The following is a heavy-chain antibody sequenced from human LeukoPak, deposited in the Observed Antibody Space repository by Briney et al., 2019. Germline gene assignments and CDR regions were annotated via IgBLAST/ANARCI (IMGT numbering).Heavy chain of an antibody. Sequence: AASVKLSCKSSGYTFTSYYIHWVRHATAQGLEWMGGITPNGGDTGYAQKFKGRVTMTRNTSLSTAYMELSSLRSEDTAVYYCARRDIRGWKSYYYDGMDFWGRGSTATVS. CDR1: GYTFTSYY. J-gene: IGHJ6*02. D-gene: IGHD6-19*01. CDR3: ARRDIRGWKSYYYDGMDF. V-gene: IGHV1-8*01. CDR2: ITPNGGDT.